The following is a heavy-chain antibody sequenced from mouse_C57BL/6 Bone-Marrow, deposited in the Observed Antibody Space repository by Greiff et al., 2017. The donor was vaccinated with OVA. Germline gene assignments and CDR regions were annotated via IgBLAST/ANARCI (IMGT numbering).Heavy chain of an antibody. V-gene: IGHV14-3*01. Sequence: DVQLQESVAELVRPGASVKLSCTASGFNIKNTYMHWVKQRPEQGLEWIGRIDPANGNTKYAPKFQGKATITADTSSNTAYLQLSSLTSEDTAIYYCALYDYDDGAWFAYWGQGTLVTVSA. CDR1: GFNIKNTY. D-gene: IGHD2-4*01. J-gene: IGHJ3*01. CDR3: ALYDYDDGAWFAY. CDR2: IDPANGNT.